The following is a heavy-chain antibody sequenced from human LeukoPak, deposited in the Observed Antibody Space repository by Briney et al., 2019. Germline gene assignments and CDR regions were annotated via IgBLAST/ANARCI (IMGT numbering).Heavy chain of an antibody. V-gene: IGHV3-30*18. Sequence: GGSLRLSCAASGFTFSSYGMHWVRQAPGKGLEWVAVISYDGSNKYYADSVKGRFTISRDNSKNTLYLQMNSLRAEDTAVYYCAKGAYYYDSSGYLHYFDYWGQGTLVTVSS. D-gene: IGHD3-22*01. CDR2: ISYDGSNK. CDR1: GFTFSSYG. CDR3: AKGAYYYDSSGYLHYFDY. J-gene: IGHJ4*02.